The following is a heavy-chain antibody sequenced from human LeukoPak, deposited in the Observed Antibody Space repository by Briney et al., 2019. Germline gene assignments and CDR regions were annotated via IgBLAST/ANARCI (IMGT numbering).Heavy chain of an antibody. CDR1: GFTFSNYV. V-gene: IGHV3-30*04. CDR2: ISYDGSKK. J-gene: IGHJ4*02. Sequence: GGSLRLSCAASGFTFSNYVMHWVRQAPGKGLEWVAVISYDGSKKDYVDSVKGRFTISRDNSKNTLYLQMNSLRVEDTAVYYCARGAHKRDDYGGFFDHWGQGMLVTVSS. CDR3: ARGAHKRDDYGGFFDH. D-gene: IGHD4-23*01.